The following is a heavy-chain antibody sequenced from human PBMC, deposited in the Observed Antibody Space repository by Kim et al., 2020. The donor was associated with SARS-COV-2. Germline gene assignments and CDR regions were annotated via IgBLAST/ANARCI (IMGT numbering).Heavy chain of an antibody. Sequence: NYAQKLQGRVTMTTDSSTSTAYMELRSLRSDDTAVYYCARVGKQLVLDYWGQGTLVTVSS. CDR3: ARVGKQLVLDY. V-gene: IGHV1-18*01. D-gene: IGHD6-6*01. J-gene: IGHJ4*02.